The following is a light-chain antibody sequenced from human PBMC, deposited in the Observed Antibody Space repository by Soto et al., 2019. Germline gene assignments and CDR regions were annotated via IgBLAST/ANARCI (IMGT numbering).Light chain of an antibody. CDR1: SSDIGSYNL. CDR3: CSYAGGRTLVV. J-gene: IGLJ3*02. V-gene: IGLV2-23*02. Sequence: QSALSQPASVSGSPGQSVTISCTGTSSDIGSYNLVSWYHHRPGQAPKLVIYEVTRRPSVDSNRFSGSKSGNTASLTIAGLQPDDEGDYYCCSYAGGRTLVVFGGGTKLTV. CDR2: EVT.